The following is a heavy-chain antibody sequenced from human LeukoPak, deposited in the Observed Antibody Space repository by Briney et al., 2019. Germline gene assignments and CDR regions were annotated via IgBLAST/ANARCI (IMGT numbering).Heavy chain of an antibody. CDR3: ANSPHYYDSSGYYLDY. CDR1: GFTFSGYG. CDR2: IRYDGSNK. V-gene: IGHV3-30*02. J-gene: IGHJ4*02. Sequence: GGSLRLSCAASGFTFSGYGMHWVRQAPGKGLEWVAFIRYDGSNKYYADSVKGRFTISRDNSKNTLYLQMNSLRAEDTAVYYCANSPHYYDSSGYYLDYWGQGTLVTVSS. D-gene: IGHD3-22*01.